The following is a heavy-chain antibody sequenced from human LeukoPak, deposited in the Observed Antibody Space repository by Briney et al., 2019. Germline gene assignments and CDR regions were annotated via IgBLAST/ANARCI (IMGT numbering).Heavy chain of an antibody. J-gene: IGHJ4*02. Sequence: PSQTLSLTCTVSGGSISSGSYYWSWIRQPAGKGLEWIGRIYTSGSTNYNPSLKSRVTISVDTSKNQFSLKLSSVTAADTAVYYCARTLPTGTGAGTFDYWGQGTLVTVSS. D-gene: IGHD6-13*01. CDR1: GGSISSGSYY. CDR3: ARTLPTGTGAGTFDY. CDR2: IYTSGST. V-gene: IGHV4-61*02.